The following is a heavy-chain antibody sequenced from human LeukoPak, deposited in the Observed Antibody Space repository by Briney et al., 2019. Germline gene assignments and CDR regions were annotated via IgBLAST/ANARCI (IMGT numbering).Heavy chain of an antibody. CDR3: ARCMYGGYVLPYDY. J-gene: IGHJ4*02. CDR2: ISGSTSYI. CDR1: GFTFSTYS. Sequence: GGSLRLSCAASGFTFSTYSMNWVRQAPGKGLEWVSSISGSTSYIYYADSVRGRFTISRDNAKNSLYLQMNSLRAEDTAVYYCARCMYGGYVLPYDYWGQGTLVTVSS. V-gene: IGHV3-21*06. D-gene: IGHD5-12*01.